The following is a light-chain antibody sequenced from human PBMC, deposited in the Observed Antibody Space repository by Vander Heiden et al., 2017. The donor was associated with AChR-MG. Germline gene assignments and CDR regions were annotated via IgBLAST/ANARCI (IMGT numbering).Light chain of an antibody. V-gene: IGLV2-14*03. J-gene: IGLJ3*02. CDR3: SSYTGMSTWV. CDR1: TKDIGRYDY. Sequence: SALTQPAPVSASGGQPVTIPCTGATKDIGRYDYLSWYRQVPGKAPKVLIYDVVKRPSGVSHRFSGSKSGNTASLTISGLLPEDEADYYCSSYTGMSTWVFGGGTKLTVL. CDR2: DVV.